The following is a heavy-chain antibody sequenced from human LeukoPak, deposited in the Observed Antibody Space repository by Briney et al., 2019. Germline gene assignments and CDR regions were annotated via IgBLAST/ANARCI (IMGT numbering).Heavy chain of an antibody. CDR2: ISAYNGNT. CDR1: GYTFTSYG. J-gene: IGHJ6*02. Sequence: ASVKVSCKASGYTFTSYGISWVRQAPGQGLEWMGWISAYNGNTNYAQKLQGSVTMTTDTSTNTAYMELRSLRSDDTAVYYCARFARPDTAMDPLYYYYYGMDVWGQGTTVTVSS. CDR3: ARFARPDTAMDPLYYYYYGMDV. V-gene: IGHV1-18*01. D-gene: IGHD5-18*01.